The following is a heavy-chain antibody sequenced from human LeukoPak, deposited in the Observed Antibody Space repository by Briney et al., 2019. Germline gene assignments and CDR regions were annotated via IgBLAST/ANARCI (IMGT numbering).Heavy chain of an antibody. D-gene: IGHD6-19*01. CDR3: ARDGGVSVAGTIAPYYFDY. Sequence: ASVKVSCKASGYTFTSYGISWVRQAPGQGLEWMGWISAYNGNTNYARNLQGRVTMTTDTSTSTAYMELTSLRSDDTAVYYCARDGGVSVAGTIAPYYFDYWGQGTLVTVSS. CDR1: GYTFTSYG. V-gene: IGHV1-18*01. J-gene: IGHJ4*02. CDR2: ISAYNGNT.